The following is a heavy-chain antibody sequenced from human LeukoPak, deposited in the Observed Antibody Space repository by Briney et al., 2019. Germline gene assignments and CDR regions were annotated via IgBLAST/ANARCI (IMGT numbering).Heavy chain of an antibody. D-gene: IGHD3-3*01. CDR3: ARDAAAPRYYDFWSGSYYYMDV. V-gene: IGHV4-59*11. J-gene: IGHJ6*03. Sequence: SETLSLTCTVSVGSISSHYWSWIPQPPGKGLEWIGYIYYSGSTNYNPSLKSRVTISVDTSKNQFSLKLSSVTAADTAVYYCARDAAAPRYYDFWSGSYYYMDVWGKGTTVTVSS. CDR2: IYYSGST. CDR1: VGSISSHY.